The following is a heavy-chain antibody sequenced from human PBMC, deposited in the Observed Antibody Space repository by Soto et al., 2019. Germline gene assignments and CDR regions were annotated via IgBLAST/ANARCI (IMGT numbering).Heavy chain of an antibody. CDR1: GFIFRTYG. D-gene: IGHD6-19*01. V-gene: IGHV3-30*18. CDR3: AKGPFIPVAGTPPGAFDM. Sequence: QVQLVESGGNVVQPGRSLRLSCAASGFIFRTYGMHWVRQAPGKGLEWVAVISYSGNKKAYADSVKGRFAISRDNPNNTLYLQIDSLTAADTAVYYCAKGPFIPVAGTPPGAFDMWGQGTMVTVSS. J-gene: IGHJ3*02. CDR2: ISYSGNKK.